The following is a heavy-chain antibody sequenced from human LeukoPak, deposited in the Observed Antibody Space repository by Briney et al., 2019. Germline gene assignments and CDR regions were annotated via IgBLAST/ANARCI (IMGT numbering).Heavy chain of an antibody. J-gene: IGHJ6*02. CDR2: INPNSGGT. Sequence: ASVKVSCKASGYTFTGYYMHWVRQAPGQGLEWMGWINPNSGGTNYAQKFQGRVTMTRDTSISTAYMELSRLRSDDTAVYYCGRVLLSNYVFTGMDVWGQGTTVTVSS. V-gene: IGHV1-2*02. CDR1: GYTFTGYY. D-gene: IGHD4-11*01. CDR3: GRVLLSNYVFTGMDV.